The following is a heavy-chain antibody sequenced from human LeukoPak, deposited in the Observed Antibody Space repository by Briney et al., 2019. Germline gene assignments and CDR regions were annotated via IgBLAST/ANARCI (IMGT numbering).Heavy chain of an antibody. CDR1: GYSFTKYW. D-gene: IGHD3-22*01. J-gene: IGHJ4*02. CDR2: IYPGDSDT. Sequence: GESLKISCKGSGYSFTKYWIGWVRQMPGKGLEWMGIIYPGDSDTRYSPSFQGQVTISADKSISTAYLQWSSLKASDTAMYYCARKYYYDSSGYYHFDYWGQGTLVTVSS. CDR3: ARKYYYDSSGYYHFDY. V-gene: IGHV5-51*01.